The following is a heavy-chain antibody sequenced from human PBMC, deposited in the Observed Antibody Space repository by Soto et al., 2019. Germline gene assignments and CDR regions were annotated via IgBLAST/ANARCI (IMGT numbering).Heavy chain of an antibody. V-gene: IGHV4-31*03. CDR3: ARDDFWSGRNWFDP. CDR1: GGSISSGGYY. J-gene: IGHJ5*02. CDR2: IYYSGST. Sequence: QVQLQESGPGLVKPSQTLSLTCTVSGGSISSGGYYWSWIRQHPGKGLQWIGYIYYSGSTYYNPSLKGRVTLSVDTSKNQFSLKLSSVTAADTAVYYCARDDFWSGRNWFDPWGQGTLVNVSS. D-gene: IGHD3-3*01.